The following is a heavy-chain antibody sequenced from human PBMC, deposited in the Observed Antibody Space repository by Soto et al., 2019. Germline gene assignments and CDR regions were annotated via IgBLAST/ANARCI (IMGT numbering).Heavy chain of an antibody. V-gene: IGHV4-59*08. CDR3: ARANRFLEWPRFDP. CDR1: GGSISGYC. CDR2: IYYSGST. Sequence: NPSETLSLTCTVSGGSISGYCWRWIRQPPGKGLEWIGYIYYSGSTNYNPSLKSRVTISVDTSKNQFSLKLSSVTAADTAVYYCARANRFLEWPRFDPWGQGTLVTVSS. J-gene: IGHJ5*02. D-gene: IGHD3-3*01.